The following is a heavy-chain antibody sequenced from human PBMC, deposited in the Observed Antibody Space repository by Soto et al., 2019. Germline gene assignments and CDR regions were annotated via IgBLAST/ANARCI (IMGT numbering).Heavy chain of an antibody. D-gene: IGHD5-12*01. CDR1: GGSFSGYY. V-gene: IGHV4-34*01. CDR2: INHSGST. CDR3: ARGLRWLRIFED. J-gene: IGHJ4*02. Sequence: SETLSLTCAVYGGSFSGYYWSWIRQPPGKGLEWIGEINHSGSTNYNPSLKSRVTISVDTSKNQFSLKLSSVTAADTAVYYCARGLRWLRIFEDWGQGTLVSVAS.